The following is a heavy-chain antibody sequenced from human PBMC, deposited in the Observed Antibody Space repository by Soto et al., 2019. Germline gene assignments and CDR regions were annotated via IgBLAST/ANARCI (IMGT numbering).Heavy chain of an antibody. D-gene: IGHD3-10*01. Sequence: SETMSLTCTVSGGSINSGDYYWSWIRQPPGKGLDWIGYIYYTGSTYYYNPSLKSRVTISVDTSKNQFSLKLSSVTAADTAVYFCARDTMVRGVIIATDCWGQGTLVTVSS. CDR1: GGSINSGDYY. CDR3: ARDTMVRGVIIATDC. V-gene: IGHV4-30-4*01. CDR2: IYYTGSTY. J-gene: IGHJ4*02.